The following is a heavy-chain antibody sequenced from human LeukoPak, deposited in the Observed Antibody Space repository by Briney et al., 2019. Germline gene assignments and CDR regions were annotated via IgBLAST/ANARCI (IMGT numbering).Heavy chain of an antibody. D-gene: IGHD5-18*01. CDR2: ISSSSSYI. V-gene: IGHV3-11*06. J-gene: IGHJ4*02. CDR1: GFTFSDYY. CDR3: ARAGYSYGYEYFDY. Sequence: PGGSLRLSCAASGFTFSDYYMSWIRQAPGKGLEWVSSISSSSSYIYYADSVKGRFTISRDNAKNSLYLQMNSLRAEDTAVYYCARAGYSYGYEYFDYWGQGTLVTVSS.